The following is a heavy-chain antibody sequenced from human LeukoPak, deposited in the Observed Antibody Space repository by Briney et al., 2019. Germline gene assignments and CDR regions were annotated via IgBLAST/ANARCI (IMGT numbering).Heavy chain of an antibody. V-gene: IGHV3-23*01. CDR3: AKDLDQYIAAAGVNPIRKTSDY. D-gene: IGHD6-13*01. Sequence: PGGSLRLSCAASGFTFSSYAMSWVRQAPGKGLEWVSAISGSGGSTYYADSVKGRFTISRDNSKNTLYLQMNSLRAEDTAVYYCAKDLDQYIAAAGVNPIRKTSDYWGQGTLVTVSS. J-gene: IGHJ4*02. CDR2: ISGSGGST. CDR1: GFTFSSYA.